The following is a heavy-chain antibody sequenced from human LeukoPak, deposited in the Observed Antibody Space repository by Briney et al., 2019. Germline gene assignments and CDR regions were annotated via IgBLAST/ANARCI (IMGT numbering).Heavy chain of an antibody. J-gene: IGHJ6*02. Sequence: GAAVKVSCEASVYTFTSYGISSVRQAPGQGLEWMGWISAYNGSTNYAQKLQGRVTMTTDTSTSTAYMELRSLRSDDTAVYYCASGWGCSSTSCKAFYGMDVWGQGTTVTVSS. CDR3: ASGWGCSSTSCKAFYGMDV. D-gene: IGHD2-2*01. CDR2: ISAYNGST. V-gene: IGHV1-18*01. CDR1: VYTFTSYG.